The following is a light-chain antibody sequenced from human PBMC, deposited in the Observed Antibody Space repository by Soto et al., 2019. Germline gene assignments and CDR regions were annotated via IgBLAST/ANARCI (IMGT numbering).Light chain of an antibody. CDR3: QQYGNSPPLWT. V-gene: IGKV3-20*01. CDR2: GAS. J-gene: IGKJ1*01. CDR1: QSVRSN. Sequence: VVMTQSPATLSVSPVEKATLSCRASQSVRSNLAWYQRKPGQAPRLLIYGASSRATGIPDRFSGSGSGTDFTLTISRLEPEDFAVFYCQQYGNSPPLWTFCHGTNVDIK.